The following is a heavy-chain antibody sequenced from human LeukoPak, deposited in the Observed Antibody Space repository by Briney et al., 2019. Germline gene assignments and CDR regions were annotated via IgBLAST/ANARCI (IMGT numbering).Heavy chain of an antibody. J-gene: IGHJ5*02. D-gene: IGHD3-3*01. V-gene: IGHV3-21*03. CDR3: ARAKAPSITITKGLWFDP. CDR1: GFTFSSYS. Sequence: PGGSLRLSCAASGFTFSSYSMNWVRQAPGKGLEWVSSISSSSSYIYYADSVKGRFTISRDNAKNSLYLQMNSLRAEDTAVYYCARAKAPSITITKGLWFDPWGQGTLVTVSS. CDR2: ISSSSSYI.